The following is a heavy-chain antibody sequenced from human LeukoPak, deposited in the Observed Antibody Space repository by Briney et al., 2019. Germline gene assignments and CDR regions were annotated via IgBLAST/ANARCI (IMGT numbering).Heavy chain of an antibody. CDR3: AREDWFGEFPIPS. Sequence: PSETLSLTCAVYGGSFSGYYWSWIRQPPGKGLEWIGEINHSGSTKYNPSLKSRVTISVDTSKNQFSLKLSSVTAADTAVYYCAREDWFGEFPIPSWGQGTLVTVSS. CDR2: INHSGST. J-gene: IGHJ5*02. D-gene: IGHD3-10*01. CDR1: GGSFSGYY. V-gene: IGHV4-34*01.